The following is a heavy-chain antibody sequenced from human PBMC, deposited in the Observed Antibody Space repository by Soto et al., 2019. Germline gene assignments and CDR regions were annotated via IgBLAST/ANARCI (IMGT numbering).Heavy chain of an antibody. CDR2: INHSGST. D-gene: IGHD2-2*01. V-gene: IGHV4-34*01. CDR3: ARDGVPAYWFDP. CDR1: GGSFSGYY. Sequence: QVQLQQWGAGLLKPSETLSLTCAVYGGSFSGYYWSWIRQPPGKGLEWIGEINHSGSTNYNPSLQSRVSISVDTSKNQFSLKLSSVTAADTAVYYCARDGVPAYWFDPWGQGTLVTVSS. J-gene: IGHJ5*02.